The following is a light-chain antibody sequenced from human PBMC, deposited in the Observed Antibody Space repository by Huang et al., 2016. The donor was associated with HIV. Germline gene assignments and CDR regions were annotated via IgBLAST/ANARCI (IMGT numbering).Light chain of an antibody. CDR3: QQYDTLPLT. Sequence: DIQMTQSPSSLSASVGDRVTITCQASLDISNFFNWYPQKTGTAPNPLIFDASNLATGVPSSVSGSGSGTDFTFTISSLQPEDFATYHCQQYDTLPLTFGGGTNVEI. CDR1: LDISNF. CDR2: DAS. J-gene: IGKJ4*01. V-gene: IGKV1-33*01.